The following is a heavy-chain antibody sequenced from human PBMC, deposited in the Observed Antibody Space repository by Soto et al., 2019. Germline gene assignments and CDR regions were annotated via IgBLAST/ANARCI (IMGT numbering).Heavy chain of an antibody. CDR2: ISYDGSNK. D-gene: IGHD2-15*01. J-gene: IGHJ5*02. Sequence: QVQLVESGGGVVQPGRSLRLSCAASGFTFSSYGMHWVRQAPGKGLEWVAVISYDGSNKYYADSVKGRFTISRDNSKNTLYLQMNSLRAEDTAVYYCAKDYGTYCSGGSCPNWFDPWGQGTLVTVSS. CDR3: AKDYGTYCSGGSCPNWFDP. CDR1: GFTFSSYG. V-gene: IGHV3-30*18.